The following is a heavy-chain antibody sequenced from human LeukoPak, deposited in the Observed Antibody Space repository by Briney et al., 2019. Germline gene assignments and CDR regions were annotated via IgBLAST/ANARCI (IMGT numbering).Heavy chain of an antibody. CDR1: GFTFSTYE. J-gene: IGHJ5*02. V-gene: IGHV3-48*03. CDR2: IGSSGNTI. D-gene: IGHD1-1*01. Sequence: GGSLRLSCAASGFTFSTYEMNWVRQPPGKGLEWVSYIGSSGNTIYYADSVKGRFTISRDNAKNSLYLQMNSLRAEDTAVYYCARSAGTWFDTWGQGTLVTVSS. CDR3: ARSAGTWFDT.